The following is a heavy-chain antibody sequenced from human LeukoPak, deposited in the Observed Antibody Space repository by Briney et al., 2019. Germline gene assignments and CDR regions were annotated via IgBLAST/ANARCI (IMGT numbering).Heavy chain of an antibody. CDR1: GYTFTSYD. CDR2: MNPNSGNT. V-gene: IGHV1-8*01. Sequence: RASVKVSCKASGYTFTSYDINWVRQATGQGLEWMGWMNPNSGNTGCAQKFQGRVTMTRNTSISTAYMELSSLRSEDTAVYYCARVGLAYASDIWGQGTMVTVSS. CDR3: ARVGLAYASDI. D-gene: IGHD3-16*01. J-gene: IGHJ3*02.